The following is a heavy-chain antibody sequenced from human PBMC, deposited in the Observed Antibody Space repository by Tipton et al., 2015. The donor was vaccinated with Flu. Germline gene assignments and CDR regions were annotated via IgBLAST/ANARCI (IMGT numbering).Heavy chain of an antibody. J-gene: IGHJ4*02. V-gene: IGHV4-61*01. Sequence: TLSLTCTVSGGSVISGNYYWSWIRQPPGKGLVWIGYIHYSGSTNYNPSLESRVTISLDTSKTQVSLKLTSVTAADTAVYYRARTGYSGGYWGQGTLVTVSS. CDR3: ARTGYSGGY. D-gene: IGHD2-15*01. CDR1: GGSVISGNYY. CDR2: IHYSGST.